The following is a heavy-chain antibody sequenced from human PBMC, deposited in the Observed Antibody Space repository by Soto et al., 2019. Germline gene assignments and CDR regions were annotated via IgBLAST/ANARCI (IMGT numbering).Heavy chain of an antibody. D-gene: IGHD3-22*01. V-gene: IGHV3-30-3*01. CDR2: ISYDGSNN. CDR3: ARSYYYDSSGHYSGPGYYFDY. Sequence: QVQLVESGGGVVQPGKSLRLSCAASGFTFTNYAMHWVRQAPGKGLEWVAVISYDGSNNYYADSVKGRFTISRANSNNTLYLQMNSLRAEDTAAYYCARSYYYDSSGHYSGPGYYFDYWGQGTLVTVSS. CDR1: GFTFTNYA. J-gene: IGHJ4*02.